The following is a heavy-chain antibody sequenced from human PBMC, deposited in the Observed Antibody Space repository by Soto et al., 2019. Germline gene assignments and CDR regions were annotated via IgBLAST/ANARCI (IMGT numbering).Heavy chain of an antibody. Sequence: PGGSLRLSCAASGFTFISYAISWVRQASGKGLEWVGNIKGDGSDAHYPDSVKGRFTISSDNAENSIYLQLNNLRVEDTAMYYCARDPVTSDWGQGTLVTVSS. CDR1: GFTFISYA. CDR2: IKGDGSDA. V-gene: IGHV3-7*03. CDR3: ARDPVTSD. J-gene: IGHJ4*02.